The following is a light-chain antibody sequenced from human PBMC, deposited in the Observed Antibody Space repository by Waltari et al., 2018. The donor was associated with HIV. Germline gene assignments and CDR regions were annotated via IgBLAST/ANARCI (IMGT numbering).Light chain of an antibody. J-gene: IGLJ3*02. CDR3: GAWDSGLNIVA. V-gene: IGLV1-51*01. Sequence: QSVLTQPSSVSAAAGQKVTMSCSGRSSNIGGNYVCWYQQFPGAAPKLLIYEYDKRPSEIPDQFSGSKSGTSATLDISGLQTGDEADYYCGAWDSGLNIVAFGGGTKLTVL. CDR2: EYD. CDR1: SSNIGGNY.